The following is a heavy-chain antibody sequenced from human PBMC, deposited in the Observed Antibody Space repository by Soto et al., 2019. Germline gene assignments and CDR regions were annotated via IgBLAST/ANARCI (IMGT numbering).Heavy chain of an antibody. CDR3: ALSSVAAAGFDF. Sequence: GESLKISCKGSGYRFTGYWIGWVRQMPGKGLEWMGIFYPGDSDTRYSPSFQGQVTISADKSITTAYLQWSSLKASDTAIYYCALSSVAAAGFDFWGPGTLVTVSS. CDR1: GYRFTGYW. CDR2: FYPGDSDT. V-gene: IGHV5-51*01. J-gene: IGHJ4*02. D-gene: IGHD6-13*01.